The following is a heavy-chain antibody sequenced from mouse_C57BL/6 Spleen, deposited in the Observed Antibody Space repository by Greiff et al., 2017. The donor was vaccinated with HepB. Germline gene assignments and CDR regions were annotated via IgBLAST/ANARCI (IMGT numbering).Heavy chain of an antibody. CDR2: INPGSGGT. CDR1: GYAFTNYL. J-gene: IGHJ4*01. Sequence: VQLQQSGAELVRPGTSVKVSCKASGYAFTNYLIEWVKQRPGQGLEWIGVINPGSGGTNYNEKFKGKATLTADKSSSTAYMQLSSLTSEDSAVYFCARGDYDGYYYAMDYWGQGTTLTVSS. CDR3: ARGDYDGYYYAMDY. D-gene: IGHD2-4*01. V-gene: IGHV1-54*01.